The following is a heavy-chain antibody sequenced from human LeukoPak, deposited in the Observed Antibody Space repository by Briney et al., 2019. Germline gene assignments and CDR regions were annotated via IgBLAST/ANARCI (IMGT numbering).Heavy chain of an antibody. D-gene: IGHD3-9*01. CDR3: ARWDYDILTGYWQGYFDY. CDR2: IYPGDSDT. V-gene: IGHV5-51*01. CDR1: GYSFTSYW. Sequence: GESLKTSCKGSGYSFTSYWIGWVRQMPGKGLEWMGIIYPGDSDTRYSPSFQGQVTISADKSISTAYLQWSSLKASDTAMYYCARWDYDILTGYWQGYFDYWGQGTLVTVSS. J-gene: IGHJ4*02.